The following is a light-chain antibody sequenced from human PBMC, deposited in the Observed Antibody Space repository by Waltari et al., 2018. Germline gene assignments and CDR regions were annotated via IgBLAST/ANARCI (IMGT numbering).Light chain of an antibody. J-gene: IGKJ1*01. CDR3: QQDYSRRT. CDR1: QSVLYNSNDKNY. V-gene: IGKV4-1*01. Sequence: DIVMTQSPEFLAVSLGERATINCKSSQSVLYNSNDKNYLAWYQPKPGQPPKLLIYWASTRQSGVPDRFSGSGSGTDFTLTINSLQAEDVAVYYCQQDYSRRTFGRGTRVEIK. CDR2: WAS.